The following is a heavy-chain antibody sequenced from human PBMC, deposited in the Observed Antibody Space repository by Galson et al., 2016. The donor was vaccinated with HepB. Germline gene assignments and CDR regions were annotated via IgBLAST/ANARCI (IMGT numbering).Heavy chain of an antibody. CDR2: ISSSSSYI. D-gene: IGHD6-19*01. J-gene: IGHJ6*02. Sequence: SLRLSCAASGFTFSNYAMNWIRQAPGKGLEWVAYISSSSSYIYYADSVKGRFTISRDNAKKSLYLQMNSLRAEDTAVYYCARAPIEVDGMRHYYYGMDVWGQGTLVTVSS. CDR3: ARAPIEVDGMRHYYYGMDV. CDR1: GFTFSNYA. V-gene: IGHV3-21*01.